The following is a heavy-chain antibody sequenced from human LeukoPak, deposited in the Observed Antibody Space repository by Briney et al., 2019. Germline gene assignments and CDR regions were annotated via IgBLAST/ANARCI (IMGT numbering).Heavy chain of an antibody. CDR2: IKSKTDGGTT. CDR1: GFTFSDHA. Sequence: PGGSLRLSCAAFGFTFSDHAMDWVRQAPGEGLEWVGRIKSKTDGGTTDYAAPVKARFTISRDDSKNTLYLQMNSLKTEDTAVYYCTTEAYCSSTTCPGAFDIWGQGTMVTVSS. J-gene: IGHJ3*02. D-gene: IGHD2-2*01. CDR3: TTEAYCSSTTCPGAFDI. V-gene: IGHV3-15*01.